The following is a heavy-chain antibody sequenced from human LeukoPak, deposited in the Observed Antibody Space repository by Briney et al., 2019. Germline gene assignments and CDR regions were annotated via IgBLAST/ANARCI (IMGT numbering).Heavy chain of an antibody. V-gene: IGHV4-34*01. CDR3: ARSPYSYGLTLDY. CDR1: GGSFSGYY. Sequence: SSETLSLTCAVYGGSFSGYYWSWIRQPPGKGLEWIGEINHSGSTNYNPSLKSRVTISVDTSKNQFSLKLSSVTAADTAVYYCARSPYSYGLTLDYWGQGTLVTVSS. J-gene: IGHJ4*02. D-gene: IGHD5-18*01. CDR2: INHSGST.